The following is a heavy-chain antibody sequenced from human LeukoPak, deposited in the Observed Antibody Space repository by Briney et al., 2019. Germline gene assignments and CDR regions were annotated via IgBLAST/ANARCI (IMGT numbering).Heavy chain of an antibody. J-gene: IGHJ4*02. CDR1: GFTFSGYA. CDR2: ISSNGGST. V-gene: IGHV3-64*05. D-gene: IGHD1-14*01. CDR3: VKTGDGAYYFDY. Sequence: PGGSLRLSCSASGFTFSGYAMHWVRQAPGKGLEYVSAISSNGGSTYYADSVKGRFTVSGDNSRNTLYFQMSSLRAEDTAVYYCVKTGDGAYYFDYWGQGTLVTVSS.